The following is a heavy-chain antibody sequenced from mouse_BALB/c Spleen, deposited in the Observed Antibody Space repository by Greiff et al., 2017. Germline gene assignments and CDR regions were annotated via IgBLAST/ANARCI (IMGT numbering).Heavy chain of an antibody. J-gene: IGHJ3*01. D-gene: IGHD2-14*01. Sequence: EVKVVESGGGLVQPGGSLKLSCAASGFTFSSYGMSWVRQTPDKRLELVATINSNGSSTYYSDSVNGRFTISSDTAKNTLYLQMSSLKSEDTAMYYCARDRDYRYYGVAWFAYWGQGTLVTVSA. CDR1: GFTFSSYG. V-gene: IGHV5-6-3*01. CDR3: ARDRDYRYYGVAWFAY. CDR2: INSNGSST.